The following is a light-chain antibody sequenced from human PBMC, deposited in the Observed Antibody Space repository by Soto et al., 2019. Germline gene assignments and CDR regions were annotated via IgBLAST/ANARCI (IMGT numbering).Light chain of an antibody. CDR1: QSVLYSSNNKNY. J-gene: IGKJ5*01. CDR2: WAS. CDR3: QQYYSIPIT. Sequence: DIVMTQSPDSLAVSLGERATINCKSSQSVLYSSNNKNYLAWYQQKPGQPPKLLIYWASTRQSGVPDRFSASGSGTDFTLTIGSLQAEDVAVYYCQQYYSIPITFGQGTRLEIK. V-gene: IGKV4-1*01.